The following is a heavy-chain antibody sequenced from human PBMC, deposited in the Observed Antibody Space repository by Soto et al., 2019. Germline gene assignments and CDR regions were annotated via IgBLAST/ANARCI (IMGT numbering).Heavy chain of an antibody. J-gene: IGHJ6*02. Sequence: ASEKVSCKASGYTFTSYYMHWVRQAPGQGLEWMGIINPSGGSTSYAQKFQGRVTMTRDTSTSTVYMELSSLRSEDTAVYYCARESGEADIVATITYGYYYYGMDVWGRGTTVTVSS. D-gene: IGHD5-12*01. CDR1: GYTFTSYY. CDR2: INPSGGST. CDR3: ARESGEADIVATITYGYYYYGMDV. V-gene: IGHV1-46*01.